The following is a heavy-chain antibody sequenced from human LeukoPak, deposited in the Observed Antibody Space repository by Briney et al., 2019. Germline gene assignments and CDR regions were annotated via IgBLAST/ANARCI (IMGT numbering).Heavy chain of an antibody. CDR3: AKGVAVAGDLDY. J-gene: IGHJ4*02. D-gene: IGHD6-19*01. CDR1: GFTFSSYG. CDR2: IRYDGSNK. V-gene: IGHV3-30*02. Sequence: GGSLRLSCAASGFTFSSYGMHWVRQAPGKGLEWVAFIRYDGSNKYYADSVRGRFTISRDNSRNTLYLQMNSLRAEDTAVYYCAKGVAVAGDLDYWGQGTLVTVSS.